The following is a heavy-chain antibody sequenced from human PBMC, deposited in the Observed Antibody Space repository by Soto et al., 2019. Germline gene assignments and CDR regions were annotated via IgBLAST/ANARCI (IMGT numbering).Heavy chain of an antibody. CDR1: RFFFGDYA. J-gene: IGHJ4*02. D-gene: IGHD4-4*01. CDR3: ARDTSYSTDY. Sequence: GGSLRLSCAASRFFFGDYALHWVRQAPGKGLEWVAGITSRGTDIAYADSVKGRFTISRDNAKNTLYLQMNSLRVDDTAVYYCARDTSYSTDYWGQGTLVTVSS. CDR2: ITSRGTDI. V-gene: IGHV3-9*01.